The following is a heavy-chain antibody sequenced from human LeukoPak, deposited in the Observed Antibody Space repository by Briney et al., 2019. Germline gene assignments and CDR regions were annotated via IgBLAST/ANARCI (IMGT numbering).Heavy chain of an antibody. CDR3: AKVPSVYYGMDV. V-gene: IGHV3-23*01. CDR2: ISGSGGST. J-gene: IGHJ6*02. D-gene: IGHD3-10*01. Sequence: PGGSLRLSCAASGFTFSSYAMNWVRQAPGKGLEWVSTISGSGGSTYYADSVKGRFTISRDNSHNTLYLQMNSLRAADTAIYYCAKVPSVYYGMDVWGQGTTVTVSS. CDR1: GFTFSSYA.